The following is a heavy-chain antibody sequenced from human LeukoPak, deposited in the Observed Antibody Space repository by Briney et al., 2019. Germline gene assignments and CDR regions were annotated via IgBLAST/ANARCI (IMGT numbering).Heavy chain of an antibody. V-gene: IGHV3-66*01. CDR2: IMPGGHI. J-gene: IGHJ4*02. CDR3: ARGNSATTTSDF. D-gene: IGHD4-17*01. CDR1: GFSVDSVF. Sequence: GGSLRLSCRASGFSVDSVFMTWVRQPPGKGLEWVSFIMPGGHIDYTDSVKGRFTISRDSFKNTLSLQMNSLRVDDSAVYYCARGNSATTTSDFWGQGTLVTVSS.